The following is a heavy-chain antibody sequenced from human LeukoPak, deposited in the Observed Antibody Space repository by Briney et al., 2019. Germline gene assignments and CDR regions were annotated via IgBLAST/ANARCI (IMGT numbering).Heavy chain of an antibody. V-gene: IGHV3-23*01. J-gene: IGHJ5*02. CDR3: AKDTHIVVVPAAHDWFDP. D-gene: IGHD2-2*01. CDR1: GFTFSSYA. CDR2: ISGSGGST. Sequence: GGSLRLSCAASGFTFSSYAMSWVRQAPGKGLEWVSAISGSGGSTYYADSVKGRFTISRDSSKNTLYLQMNSLRAEDTAVYYCAKDTHIVVVPAAHDWFDPWGQGTLVTVSS.